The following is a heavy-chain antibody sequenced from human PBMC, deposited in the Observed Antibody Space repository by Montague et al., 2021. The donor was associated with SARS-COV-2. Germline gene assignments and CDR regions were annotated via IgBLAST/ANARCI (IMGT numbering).Heavy chain of an antibody. CDR1: GGSISSSSYY. D-gene: IGHD3-10*01. CDR2: IYYSGST. CDR3: ARAVRGVIILSPYYAMDV. V-gene: IGHV4-39*07. J-gene: IGHJ6*02. Sequence: SGTLSLTCTVSGGSISSSSYYWGWIRQPPGRGLEWIGSIYYSGSTYYNPSLKSRVTVSLDTSKNQFSLKLRSVTAADTAVYYCARAVRGVIILSPYYAMDVWGQGTSVTVSS.